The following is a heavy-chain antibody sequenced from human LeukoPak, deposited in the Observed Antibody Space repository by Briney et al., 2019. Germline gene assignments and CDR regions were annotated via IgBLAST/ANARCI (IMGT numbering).Heavy chain of an antibody. J-gene: IGHJ5*02. CDR1: GGSFSGYY. V-gene: IGHV4-34*01. Sequence: KPSETLSLTFAVYGGSFSGYYWSWIRQPPGKGLEWIGEINHSGSTNYNQSLKSRVTISLDTSKNQFSLKLSSVPAADTAVYYCARRSRFRYCSSTSCYTAHWFDPWGQGTLVTVSS. D-gene: IGHD2-2*02. CDR3: ARRSRFRYCSSTSCYTAHWFDP. CDR2: INHSGST.